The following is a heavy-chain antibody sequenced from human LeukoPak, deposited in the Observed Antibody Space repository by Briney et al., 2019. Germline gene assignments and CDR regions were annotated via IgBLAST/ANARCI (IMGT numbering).Heavy chain of an antibody. CDR1: GGSFSGYY. Sequence: SETLSLTCAVYGGSFSGYYWSWIRQPPGKGLEWIGEINHSGSTNYNPSLKSRVTISVDTSKNQFSLELSSVTAADTAVYYCARVLLGAYCCGDCYRDDAFDIWGQGTMVTVSS. J-gene: IGHJ3*02. CDR3: ARVLLGAYCCGDCYRDDAFDI. V-gene: IGHV4-34*01. D-gene: IGHD2-21*02. CDR2: INHSGST.